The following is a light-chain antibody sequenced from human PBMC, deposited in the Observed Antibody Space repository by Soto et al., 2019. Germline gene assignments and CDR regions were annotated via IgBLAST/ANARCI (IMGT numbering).Light chain of an antibody. Sequence: IVLTQSPGTLSLSPGERATLSCSVSQSVSSSYLAWYQQKPGQAPRLLIYGASSRATGIPDRFSGSGSGTDFTLTISRLEPEDFAVYYCQQYGSSPRTFGQGTKVDIK. CDR2: GAS. CDR3: QQYGSSPRT. CDR1: QSVSSSY. V-gene: IGKV3-20*01. J-gene: IGKJ1*01.